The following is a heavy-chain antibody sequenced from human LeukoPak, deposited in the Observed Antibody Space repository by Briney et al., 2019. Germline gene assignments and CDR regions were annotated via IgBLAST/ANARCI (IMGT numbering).Heavy chain of an antibody. D-gene: IGHD7-27*01. CDR2: IYYSGST. CDR3: ARRTGAYYYYYMNV. J-gene: IGHJ6*03. V-gene: IGHV4-59*01. Sequence: PSETLCLPSTVSGGSISSYYWSWIRQPPGKGLEWIGYIYYSGSTNYNPCLKSRVTISVDTSKNQFSLKLSSVTAADTAVYYCARRTGAYYYYYMNVWGKGTTVTVSS. CDR1: GGSISSYY.